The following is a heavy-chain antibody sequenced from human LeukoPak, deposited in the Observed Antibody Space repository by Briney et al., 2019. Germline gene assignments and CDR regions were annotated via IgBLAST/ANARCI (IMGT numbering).Heavy chain of an antibody. CDR3: ARRRAGGSWIDY. CDR1: GVSISSTSYY. D-gene: IGHD6-13*01. CDR2: FQYSGST. J-gene: IGHJ4*02. Sequence: SETLSLTCSVSGVSISSTSYYWGWIRQPPGKGLEWIGNFQYSGSTLYNPSLKSRVTISVDTSQNQFSLRLSSVTDADTAVYYCARRRAGGSWIDYWGQGTLVIVSS. V-gene: IGHV4-39*01.